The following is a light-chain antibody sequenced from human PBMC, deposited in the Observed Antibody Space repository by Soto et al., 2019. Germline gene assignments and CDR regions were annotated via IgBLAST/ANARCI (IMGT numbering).Light chain of an antibody. V-gene: IGLV1-44*01. J-gene: IGLJ1*01. CDR1: SSNIGTKA. CDR2: SNN. Sequence: QPVLTQPPSASGTPGQRVTISCSGSSSNIGTKAVSWYQHVPGAAPKLLIFSNNHRPSGVPDRFSGSKSGTSASLAISGLQSEDEADYYCAAWDDSLNGPLYVFGTGTKLTVL. CDR3: AAWDDSLNGPLYV.